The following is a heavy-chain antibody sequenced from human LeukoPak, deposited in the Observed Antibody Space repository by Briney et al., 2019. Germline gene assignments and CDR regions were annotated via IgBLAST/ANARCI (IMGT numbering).Heavy chain of an antibody. V-gene: IGHV4-59*01. CDR2: IYYSGST. CDR3: ARTIFDGYFDY. D-gene: IGHD3-3*01. Sequence: SETLSLTCTVSGGPISSYYWSWIRQPPGKGLEWIGYIYYSGSTNYNPSLKSRVTISVDTSKNQFSLKLSSVTAADTAVYYCARTIFDGYFDYWGQGTLVTVSS. CDR1: GGPISSYY. J-gene: IGHJ4*02.